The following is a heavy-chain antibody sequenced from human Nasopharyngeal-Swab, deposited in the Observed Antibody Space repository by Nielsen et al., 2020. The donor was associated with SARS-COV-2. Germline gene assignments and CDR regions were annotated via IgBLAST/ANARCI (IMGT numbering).Heavy chain of an antibody. CDR3: ARAGDCSSTSCKPGPIDY. J-gene: IGHJ4*02. CDR2: IKQDGSEK. CDR1: GFTFDDYA. Sequence: GESLKISCAASGFTFDDYAMHWVRQAPGKGLEWVANIKQDGSEKYYVDSVKGRFTISRDNAKNSLYLQMNSLRAEDTAVYYCARAGDCSSTSCKPGPIDYWGQGTLVTVSS. D-gene: IGHD2-2*01. V-gene: IGHV3-7*01.